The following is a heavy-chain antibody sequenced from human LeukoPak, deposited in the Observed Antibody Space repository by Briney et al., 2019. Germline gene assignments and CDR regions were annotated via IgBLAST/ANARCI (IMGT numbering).Heavy chain of an antibody. Sequence: PSETLSLTCTVSGGSISSGSYYWGWIRQPPGKGLEWIGSIYYSGSTYYNPSLKSRVTISVDTSKNQFSLKLSSVTAADTAVYYCATLATVTTDYYYYMDVWGKGTTVTVSS. CDR1: GGSISSGSYY. V-gene: IGHV4-39*01. D-gene: IGHD1-7*01. CDR2: IYYSGST. J-gene: IGHJ6*03. CDR3: ATLATVTTDYYYYMDV.